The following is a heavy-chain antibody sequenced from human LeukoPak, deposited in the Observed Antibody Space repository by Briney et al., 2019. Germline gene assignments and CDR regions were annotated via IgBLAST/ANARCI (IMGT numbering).Heavy chain of an antibody. CDR3: ARDSGAGGYYFDY. CDR2: IYSGGST. Sequence: GGSLRLSCAASGFTVSSNYMSWVRQAPGKGLEWVSVIYSGGSTYYADSVKGRFTISRDNSKNTLYPQMNSLRAEDTAVYYCARDSGAGGYYFDYWGQGTLVTVSS. V-gene: IGHV3-53*01. D-gene: IGHD1-26*01. J-gene: IGHJ4*02. CDR1: GFTVSSNY.